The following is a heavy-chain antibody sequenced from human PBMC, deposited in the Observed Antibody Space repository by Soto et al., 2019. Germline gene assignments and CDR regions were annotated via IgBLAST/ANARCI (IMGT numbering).Heavy chain of an antibody. V-gene: IGHV4-34*01. CDR2: INHSGST. CDR3: ARGRYFDWLAYYYYYGMDG. J-gene: IGHJ6*02. CDR1: RRSFSGYY. D-gene: IGHD3-9*01. Sequence: LSLTCSVYRRSFSGYYWSWIPQPPGKGLEWIGEINHSGSTNYNPSLKSRVTISVDTSKNQFSLKLSSVTAADTAVYYCARGRYFDWLAYYYYYGMDGWGQGTTVTVSS.